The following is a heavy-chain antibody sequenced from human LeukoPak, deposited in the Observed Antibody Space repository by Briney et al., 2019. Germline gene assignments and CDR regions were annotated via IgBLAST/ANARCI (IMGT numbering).Heavy chain of an antibody. CDR3: ASMVGEGYFDY. J-gene: IGHJ4*02. D-gene: IGHD3-16*01. Sequence: SETLSLTCTVSGGSISSYYWSWIRQPPGKGLEWIGYIYYSGSTNYNPSLKGRVTISVDTSKNQFSLKLSSVTAADTAVYYCASMVGEGYFDYWGQGTLVTVSS. V-gene: IGHV4-59*08. CDR1: GGSISSYY. CDR2: IYYSGST.